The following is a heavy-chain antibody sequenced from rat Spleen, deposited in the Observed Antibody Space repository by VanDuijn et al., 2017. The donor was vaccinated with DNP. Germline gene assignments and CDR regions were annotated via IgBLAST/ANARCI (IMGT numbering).Heavy chain of an antibody. Sequence: EVQLVESGGGLVQPGRSMKLYCAASGFTFSDYGMAWVLQAPTKGLEWVPSISYDGSNTYYPDSVKGRFTISRDNAKSTLYLQMNSLRSEDTATYYCTRGYFDYWGQGVMVTVSS. CDR1: GFTFSDYG. CDR2: ISYDGSNT. J-gene: IGHJ2*01. V-gene: IGHV5-22*01. CDR3: TRGYFDY.